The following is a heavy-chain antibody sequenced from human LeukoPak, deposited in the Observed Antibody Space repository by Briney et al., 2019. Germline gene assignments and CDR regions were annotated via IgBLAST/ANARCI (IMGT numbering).Heavy chain of an antibody. CDR2: IYTSGNT. Sequence: SETLSLTCTVSGASISSYYWSWIRQPAGKGLEWIGRIYTSGNTSYNPSLKSRVTMSVDTSKNQFSLKLCSVPAADTAVYYCARDAFSGGTRFDPWGQGTLVTVSS. J-gene: IGHJ5*02. CDR1: GASISSYY. CDR3: ARDAFSGGTRFDP. D-gene: IGHD1-1*01. V-gene: IGHV4-4*07.